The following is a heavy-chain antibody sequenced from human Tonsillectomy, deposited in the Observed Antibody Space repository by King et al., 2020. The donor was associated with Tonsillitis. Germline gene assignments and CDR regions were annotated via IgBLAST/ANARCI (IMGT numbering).Heavy chain of an antibody. D-gene: IGHD1-1*01. CDR1: GFTFDTFDTYG. CDR3: ATGGERRIYYYYYMDV. J-gene: IGHJ6*03. V-gene: IGHV3-23*04. Sequence: VQLVESGGGLVQPGGSLRLSCAASGFTFDTFDTYGMSWVRQAPGKGLEWVSGISGSGGNTYYASSVKGRFTNSRDNSKGTLYLHLNSLRAEDTAVYYCATGGERRIYYYYYMDVWGKGTTVTVSS. CDR2: ISGSGGNT.